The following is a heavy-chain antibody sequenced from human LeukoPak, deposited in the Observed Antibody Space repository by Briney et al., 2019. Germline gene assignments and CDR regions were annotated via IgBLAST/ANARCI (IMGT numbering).Heavy chain of an antibody. CDR2: IYHSGST. CDR1: GYSISSGYY. Sequence: SETLSLTCTVSGYSISSGYYWGWIRQPPGKGLEWIGSIYHSGSTYYNPSLKSRVTISVDTSKNQFSLKLSSVTAADTAVYYCARDRGWNYPPYYMDVWGKGTTVTASS. V-gene: IGHV4-38-2*02. D-gene: IGHD1-7*01. J-gene: IGHJ6*03. CDR3: ARDRGWNYPPYYMDV.